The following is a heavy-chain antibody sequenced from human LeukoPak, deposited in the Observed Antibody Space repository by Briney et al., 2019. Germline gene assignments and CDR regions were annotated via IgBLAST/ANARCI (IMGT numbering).Heavy chain of an antibody. CDR1: GGSFSGYY. D-gene: IGHD5-12*01. CDR2: INHSGST. Sequence: SETLSLTCAVYGGSFSGYYWSWIRQPPGKGLEWIGEINHSGSTNYNPSLKSRVTISVDTSKNQFSLKLSSVTAADTAVYYCASSWISNRPFDYWGQGTLVTVSS. V-gene: IGHV4-34*01. J-gene: IGHJ4*02. CDR3: ASSWISNRPFDY.